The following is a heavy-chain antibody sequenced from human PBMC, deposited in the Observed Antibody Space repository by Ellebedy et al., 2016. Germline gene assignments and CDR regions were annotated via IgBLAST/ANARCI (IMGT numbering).Heavy chain of an antibody. CDR3: ARLALIYYDSSGYYPDY. CDR2: IYYSGST. J-gene: IGHJ4*02. D-gene: IGHD3-22*01. V-gene: IGHV4-38-2*02. Sequence: SETLSLXCTVSGYSISSGYYWGWIRQPPGKGLEWIGSIYYSGSTYYNPSLKSRVTISVDTSKNQFSLKLSSVTAADTAVYYCARLALIYYDSSGYYPDYWGQGTLVTVSS. CDR1: GYSISSGYY.